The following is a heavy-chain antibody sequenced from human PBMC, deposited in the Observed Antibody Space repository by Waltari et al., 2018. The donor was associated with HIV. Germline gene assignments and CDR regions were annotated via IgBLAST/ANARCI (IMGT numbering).Heavy chain of an antibody. Sequence: EVQLLESGGGLVQPGESLRLSWVASGFAFNNYAMNWVRQAPGKGLEWVSAISGSSFIYTYYAYSVKGRFTVSRDNSKSTVYLQMNSLRVEDTAVYYCAHQISGQWLTPGHWGQGTLVTVSS. V-gene: IGHV3-23*01. CDR3: AHQISGQWLTPGH. J-gene: IGHJ4*02. CDR2: ISGSSFIYT. D-gene: IGHD6-19*01. CDR1: GFAFNNYA.